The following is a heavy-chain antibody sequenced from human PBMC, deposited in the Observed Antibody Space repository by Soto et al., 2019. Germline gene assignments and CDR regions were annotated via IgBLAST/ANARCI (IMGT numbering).Heavy chain of an antibody. CDR3: VSRIAARPGDWFDP. CDR1: GGTFSRYA. Sequence: QVQLVQSGAEVKKPGSSVKVSCKASGGTFSRYAISWVRQAPGQGLEWMGGIIPIFGTANYAQKFQGRVTITADKSTSTAYMELSSLRSEDTAVPYCVSRIAARPGDWFDPWGQGTLVTVSS. J-gene: IGHJ5*02. CDR2: IIPIFGTA. V-gene: IGHV1-69*06. D-gene: IGHD6-6*01.